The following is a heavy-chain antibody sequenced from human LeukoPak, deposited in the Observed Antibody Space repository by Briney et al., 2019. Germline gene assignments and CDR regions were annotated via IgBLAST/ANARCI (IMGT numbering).Heavy chain of an antibody. CDR3: ARKDGTAMDNAFDI. J-gene: IGHJ3*02. V-gene: IGHV4-39*07. Sequence: PSETLSLTCTVSGGSISSSSYYWGWIRQPPGKGLEWIGSIYYSGSTYYNPSLKSRVTISVDTSKNQFSLKLSSVTAADTAVYYCARKDGTAMDNAFDIWGQGTMVTVSS. CDR1: GGSISSSSYY. CDR2: IYYSGST. D-gene: IGHD5-18*01.